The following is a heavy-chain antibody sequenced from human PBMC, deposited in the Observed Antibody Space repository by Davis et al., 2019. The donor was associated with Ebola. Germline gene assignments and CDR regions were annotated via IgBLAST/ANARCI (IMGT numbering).Heavy chain of an antibody. D-gene: IGHD2-2*01. Sequence: PGGSLRLSCAASGFTFSDYYMSWIRQAPGMGLEWISYISDSGSPIYYTDSVKGRFTISRDNAKNSLYLHMNSLRAEDTAVYFWARDPGMYQHWSDPWGQGTLVTVSS. J-gene: IGHJ5*02. CDR1: GFTFSDYY. V-gene: IGHV3-11*01. CDR2: ISDSGSPI. CDR3: ARDPGMYQHWSDP.